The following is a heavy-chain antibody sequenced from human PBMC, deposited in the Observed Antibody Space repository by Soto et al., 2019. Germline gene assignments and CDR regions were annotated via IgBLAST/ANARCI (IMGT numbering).Heavy chain of an antibody. D-gene: IGHD6-19*01. CDR3: ARVAYSYGWIYDY. CDR1: GFTFSSYW. V-gene: IGHV3-7*01. CDR2: IKQDGSEK. J-gene: IGHJ4*01. Sequence: PGGSLRLSCAASGFTFSSYWMSWVRQAPGKGLEWVANIKQDGSEKYYVDSVKGRFTLSRDNAKNSLHLQMNSLRAEDMAIYFCARVAYSYGWIYDYWGQGTLVTVSS.